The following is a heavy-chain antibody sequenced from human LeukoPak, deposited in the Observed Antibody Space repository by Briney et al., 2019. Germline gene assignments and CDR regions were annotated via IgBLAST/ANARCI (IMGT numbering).Heavy chain of an antibody. V-gene: IGHV4-4*07. CDR3: ARIFDRDI. J-gene: IGHJ3*02. Sequence: PSETLSLTCTVSGGPIRNSYWSWVRHSARTGMQWIGRIHGTLGSTNHNPSLKSRVVMSLDTSSNQFSLRLSAMSAADTATYYCARIFDRDIWGQGTLVTVSP. CDR1: GGPIRNSY. CDR2: IHGTLGST. D-gene: IGHD3-3*01.